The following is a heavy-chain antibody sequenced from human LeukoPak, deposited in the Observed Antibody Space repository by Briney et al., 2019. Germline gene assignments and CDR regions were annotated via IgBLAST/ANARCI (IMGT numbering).Heavy chain of an antibody. V-gene: IGHV3-33*06. CDR2: IWYDGSNK. D-gene: IGHD4-23*01. Sequence: GRSLRLSCAASGFTFSSYGMHWVRQAPGKGLEWVAVIWYDGSNKYYADSVEGRFTISRDNSKNTLYLQMNSLRAEHTPVYYCWNIGFGDDYGGKGDAFDIWGQGTMVTVSS. CDR1: GFTFSSYG. J-gene: IGHJ3*02. CDR3: WNIGFGDDYGGKGDAFDI.